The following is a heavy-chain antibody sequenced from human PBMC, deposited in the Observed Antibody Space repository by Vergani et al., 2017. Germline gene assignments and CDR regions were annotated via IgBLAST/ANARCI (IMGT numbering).Heavy chain of an antibody. CDR2: LSASDRRT. Sequence: EVQLLESGGGLVQPGGSLRLSCEASGFSFPGYAMSWVRQAPGKGLEWVSTLSASDRRTHYADSVKGRFTISRDNSKNTLYLQMNSLRAEDTAVYYCAKVYGDYGGRTFDYWGQGTLVTVSS. CDR1: GFSFPGYA. V-gene: IGHV3-23*01. D-gene: IGHD4-17*01. CDR3: AKVYGDYGGRTFDY. J-gene: IGHJ4*02.